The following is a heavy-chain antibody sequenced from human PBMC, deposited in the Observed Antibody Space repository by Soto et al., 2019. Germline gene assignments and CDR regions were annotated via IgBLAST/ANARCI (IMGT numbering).Heavy chain of an antibody. J-gene: IGHJ4*02. CDR2: ISAYNGNT. D-gene: IGHD4-17*01. Sequence: QVQLVQSGAEVKKPGASVKVSCKASGYTFTSYGISWVRQAPGQGLGWMGWISAYNGNTNYAQKLQGRVTMTTYTXXSTAYMELRSLRSDDTAVYYCARDWETTVTTQPDYWGQGTLVTVSS. V-gene: IGHV1-18*01. CDR1: GYTFTSYG. CDR3: ARDWETTVTTQPDY.